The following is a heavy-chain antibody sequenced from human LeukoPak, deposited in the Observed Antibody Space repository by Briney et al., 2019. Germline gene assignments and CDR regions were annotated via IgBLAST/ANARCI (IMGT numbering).Heavy chain of an antibody. CDR2: IYNDGST. J-gene: IGHJ4*02. V-gene: IGHV3-53*01. Sequence: GGSLRLSCAASGFTVSSNYMSWVRQAPGKGLEWVSVIYNDGSTYYADSVKGRFTISRDNSKNTLYLQMNSLRAEDTAVYYCARDIGYGGNSLDYWGQGTLVTVSP. D-gene: IGHD4-23*01. CDR3: ARDIGYGGNSLDY. CDR1: GFTVSSNY.